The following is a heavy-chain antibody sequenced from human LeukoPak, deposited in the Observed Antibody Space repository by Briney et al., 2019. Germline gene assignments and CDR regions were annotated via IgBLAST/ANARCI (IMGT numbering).Heavy chain of an antibody. D-gene: IGHD3-22*01. V-gene: IGHV3-30*02. CDR2: IRYDGSNK. J-gene: IGHJ4*02. Sequence: PGGSLRLSCAASGFTFSSYWMSWVRQAPGKGLEWVAFIRYDGSNKYYADSVKGRFTISRDNSKNTLYLQMNSLRAEDTAVYYCAKGRFDSRTFDYWGQGTLVTFSS. CDR1: GFTFSSYW. CDR3: AKGRFDSRTFDY.